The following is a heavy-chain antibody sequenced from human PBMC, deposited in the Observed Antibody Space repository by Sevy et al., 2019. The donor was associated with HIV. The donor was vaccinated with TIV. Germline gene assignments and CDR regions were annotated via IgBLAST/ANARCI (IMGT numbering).Heavy chain of an antibody. J-gene: IGHJ3*02. CDR2: INSEGSST. D-gene: IGHD6-19*01. CDR3: ARLLQWLNAFDI. CDR1: GFTFSNSW. V-gene: IGHV3-74*01. Sequence: GGSLRLSCAASGFTFSNSWMHWVRQVPGKGLVRVSRINSEGSSTTYADSVKGRFTISRDNAKNTLHLKMSSLRAEDTAVYYCARLLQWLNAFDIWGQGTLVTVSS.